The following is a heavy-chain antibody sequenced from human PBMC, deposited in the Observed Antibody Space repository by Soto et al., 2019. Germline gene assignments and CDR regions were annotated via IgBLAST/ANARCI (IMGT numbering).Heavy chain of an antibody. Sequence: SETLSLTCIVSGESISSSSYYWGWIRQPPGKGLEWIGSIYYSGRTYYNPSFKSRVTISIDTSKNQFSLKLSSVTATVTAVYYCARQRTTVVTQAYFDHWGQGALVTVS. V-gene: IGHV4-39*01. J-gene: IGHJ4*02. CDR3: ARQRTTVVTQAYFDH. CDR2: IYYSGRT. CDR1: GESISSSSYY. D-gene: IGHD2-21*02.